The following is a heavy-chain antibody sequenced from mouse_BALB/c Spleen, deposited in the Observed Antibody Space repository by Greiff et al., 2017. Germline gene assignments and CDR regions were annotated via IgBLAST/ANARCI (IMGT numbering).Heavy chain of an antibody. CDR1: GFSLTSYG. V-gene: IGHV2-9*02. J-gene: IGHJ3*01. CDR3: ARDGVGEYGSSGGFAY. CDR2: IWAGGST. D-gene: IGHD1-1*01. Sequence: QVQLKESGPGLVAPSQSLSITCTVSGFSLTSYGVHWVRQPPGKGLEWLGVIWAGGSTNYNSALMSRLSISKATSTSQVFLKMNSMQTDDTTMYYCARDGVGEYGSSGGFAYWGQGTLVTVSA.